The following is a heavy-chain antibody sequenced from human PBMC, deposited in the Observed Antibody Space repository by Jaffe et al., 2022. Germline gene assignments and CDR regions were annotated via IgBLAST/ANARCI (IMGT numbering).Heavy chain of an antibody. CDR3: ARGLGGAASISGPFAFDI. Sequence: EVQLVESGGGLVQPGGSLRLSCAASGFTFSSYDMHWVRQATGKGLEWVSAIGTAGDTYYPGSVKGRFTISRENAKNSLYLQMNSLRAGDTAVYYCARGLGGAASISGPFAFDIWGQGTMVTVSS. CDR1: GFTFSSYD. J-gene: IGHJ3*02. CDR2: IGTAGDT. D-gene: IGHD2-15*01. V-gene: IGHV3-13*01.